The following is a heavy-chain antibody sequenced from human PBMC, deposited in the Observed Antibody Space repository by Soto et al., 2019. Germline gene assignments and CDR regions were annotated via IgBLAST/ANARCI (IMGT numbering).Heavy chain of an antibody. CDR3: ARRYCISTRCHYYGMDV. CDR2: IIPMCGTA. V-gene: IGHV1-69*12. CDR1: GGTFSTYT. Sequence: QVQLVQSGAEVKKPGSSVKVSCKASGGTFSTYTINWVRQAPGQGLEWMGGIIPMCGTANYAQKFQGRVTITADESTSTAYMERSSLRSEDTAVYYCARRYCISTRCHYYGMDVWGQGTTVTVSS. J-gene: IGHJ6*02. D-gene: IGHD2-2*01.